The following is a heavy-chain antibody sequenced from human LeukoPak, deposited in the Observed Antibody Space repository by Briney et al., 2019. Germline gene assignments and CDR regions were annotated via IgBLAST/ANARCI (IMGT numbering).Heavy chain of an antibody. CDR1: GGSFSGYY. CDR3: ARRRITMVRGVRRYYGMDV. V-gene: IGHV4-34*01. J-gene: IGHJ6*04. CDR2: ISHSGST. Sequence: SETLSLTCAVYGGSFSGYYWSWIRQPPGKGLEWIGEISHSGSTNYNPSLKSRVTISVDTSKNQFSLKLSSVTAADTAVYYCARRRITMVRGVRRYYGMDVWGRGTTVTVSS. D-gene: IGHD3-10*01.